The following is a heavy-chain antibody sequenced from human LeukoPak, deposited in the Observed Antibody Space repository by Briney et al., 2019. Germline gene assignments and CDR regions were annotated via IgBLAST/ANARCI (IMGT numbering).Heavy chain of an antibody. CDR2: INHSEST. V-gene: IGHV4-34*01. CDR1: GGSFSGYY. D-gene: IGHD3-10*01. Sequence: SETLSLTCAVSGGSFSGYYWSWLRQPPGKGLEWRGEINHSESTNYNPSLKSRVTISVDTSKNQFSLKLTSVTAADTAVYYCARSYRITMVRGNKAFDIWGQGTMVTVSS. J-gene: IGHJ3*02. CDR3: ARSYRITMVRGNKAFDI.